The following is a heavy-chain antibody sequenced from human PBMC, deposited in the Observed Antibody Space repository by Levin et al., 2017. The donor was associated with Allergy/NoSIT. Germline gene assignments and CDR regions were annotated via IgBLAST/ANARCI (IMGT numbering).Heavy chain of an antibody. CDR3: ARGDVVPGDYIAEDY. V-gene: IGHV3-33*01. J-gene: IGHJ4*02. CDR1: GFTFSSYG. Sequence: GGSLRLSCAASGFTFSSYGMHWVRQAPGKGLEWVAVIWYDGSNKYYADSVKGRFTISRDNSKNTLYLQMNSLRAEDTAVYYCARGDVVPGDYIAEDYWGQGTLVTVSS. CDR2: IWYDGSNK. D-gene: IGHD6-13*01.